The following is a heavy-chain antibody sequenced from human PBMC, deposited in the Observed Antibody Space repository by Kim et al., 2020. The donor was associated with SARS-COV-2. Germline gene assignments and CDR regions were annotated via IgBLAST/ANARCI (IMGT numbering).Heavy chain of an antibody. Sequence: WYNDYAVSVKSRITINPDTSKNQFSLQLNSVTPEDTAVYYCARGAAGASLWGQGTLVTVSS. V-gene: IGHV6-1*01. CDR2: WYN. J-gene: IGHJ4*02. D-gene: IGHD6-25*01. CDR3: ARGAAGASL.